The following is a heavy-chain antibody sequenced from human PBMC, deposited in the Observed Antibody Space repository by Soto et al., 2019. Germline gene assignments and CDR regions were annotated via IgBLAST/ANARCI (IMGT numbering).Heavy chain of an antibody. V-gene: IGHV1-2*04. D-gene: IGHD3-10*01. Sequence: ASVKVSCKASGYTFTGYYMHWVRQAPGQGLEWMGWINPNSGGTNYAQKFQGWVTMTRDTSISTAYMELSRLRSDDTAVYYCARERITMVRGVPTQREIWFDPWGQGTLVTVSS. J-gene: IGHJ5*02. CDR3: ARERITMVRGVPTQREIWFDP. CDR2: INPNSGGT. CDR1: GYTFTGYY.